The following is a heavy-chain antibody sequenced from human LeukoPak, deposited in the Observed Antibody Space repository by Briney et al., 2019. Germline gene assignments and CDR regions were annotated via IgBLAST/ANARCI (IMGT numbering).Heavy chain of an antibody. D-gene: IGHD2-2*01. CDR1: GFTFSSYA. Sequence: QPGGSLRLSVAASGFTFSSYAMSWVRQAPGKGLEWVSAISGSGGSTYYADSVKGRFTISRDNSKNTLYLQMNSLRAEDTAVYYCAKEAGVVVPAASWFDPWGQGTLVTVSS. CDR2: ISGSGGST. CDR3: AKEAGVVVPAASWFDP. J-gene: IGHJ5*02. V-gene: IGHV3-23*01.